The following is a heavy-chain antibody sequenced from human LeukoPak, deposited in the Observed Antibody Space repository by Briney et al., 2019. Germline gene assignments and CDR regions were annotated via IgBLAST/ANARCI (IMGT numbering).Heavy chain of an antibody. D-gene: IGHD3-22*01. V-gene: IGHV1-18*01. CDR1: GYTFTSYG. Sequence: ASVKVSCKASGYTFTSYGISWVRQAPGQGLEWMGWISAYNGNTNYAQKLQGRVTMTTDTSTSTAYMGLRSLRSDDTAVYYCAREVTTYYYDSSGYSPFDYWGQGTLVTVSS. CDR3: AREVTTYYYDSSGYSPFDY. CDR2: ISAYNGNT. J-gene: IGHJ4*02.